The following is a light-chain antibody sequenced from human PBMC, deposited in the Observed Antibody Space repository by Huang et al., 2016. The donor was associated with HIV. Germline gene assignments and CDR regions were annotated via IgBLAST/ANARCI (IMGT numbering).Light chain of an antibody. CDR3: MQGIHVPLT. J-gene: IGKJ4*01. Sequence: VMTQTPLSLSVTPGHPASISCKSSQSLLHSDGKTYLSWFLQKPGQSPQLLISEVSSRFSGVPARFSGSGSGTDFTLLISRVEAEDVGVYYCMQGIHVPLTFGGGTRVDIK. CDR2: EVS. V-gene: IGKV2-29*02. CDR1: QSLLHSDGKTY.